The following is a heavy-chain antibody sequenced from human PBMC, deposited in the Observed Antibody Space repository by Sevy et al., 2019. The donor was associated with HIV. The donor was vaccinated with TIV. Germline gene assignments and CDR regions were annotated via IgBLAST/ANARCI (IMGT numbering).Heavy chain of an antibody. Sequence: GGSLRLSCAASGFTFSSYAMHWVRQAPGKGLEWVAVISYDGSNKYYADSVKGRFTISRDNSKNTLYLQMNSLRAEDTAVYYCARASGGGSRRDAFDIWGQGTMVTVSS. CDR3: ARASGGGSRRDAFDI. D-gene: IGHD1-26*01. CDR2: ISYDGSNK. J-gene: IGHJ3*02. V-gene: IGHV3-30-3*01. CDR1: GFTFSSYA.